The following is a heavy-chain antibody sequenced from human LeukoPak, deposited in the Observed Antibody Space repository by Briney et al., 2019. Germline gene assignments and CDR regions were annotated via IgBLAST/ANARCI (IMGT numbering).Heavy chain of an antibody. J-gene: IGHJ4*02. CDR1: GGSIRRTSYY. Sequence: SETLSLTCTVSGGSIRRTSYYWGWIRQPPGKGLEWIGSISYSGRTYYNSSLESRVSISVDTSKNQFSLKLSSVTAADTAVFYCGRHASDDLYSALDHWGQGTLVTVSS. CDR2: ISYSGRT. CDR3: GRHASDDLYSALDH. D-gene: IGHD5-12*01. V-gene: IGHV4-39*01.